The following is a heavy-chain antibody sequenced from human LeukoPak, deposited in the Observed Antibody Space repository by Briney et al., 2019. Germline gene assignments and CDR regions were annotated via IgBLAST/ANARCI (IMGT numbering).Heavy chain of an antibody. J-gene: IGHJ4*02. CDR2: IYPGDSDT. CDR3: AREQQSGSSWFAY. D-gene: IGHD6-13*01. Sequence: GESLKISCKGSGYSFTSYWIGWVRQMPGKGLEWMGIIYPGDSDTRYRPSFQGQVTIPADKSINTAYLQWNSLKASDTAMYYCAREQQSGSSWFAYWGQGTLVTVSS. V-gene: IGHV5-51*01. CDR1: GYSFTSYW.